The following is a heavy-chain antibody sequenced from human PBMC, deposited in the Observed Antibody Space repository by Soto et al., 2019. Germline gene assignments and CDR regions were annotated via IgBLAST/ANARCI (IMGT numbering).Heavy chain of an antibody. CDR3: AKTYYDILTGYFDY. Sequence: EVQLVESGGGLVQPGGSLRLSCAGSGFTFSSHAMHWVRQAPGKGLEYVSAISSNGDSTYYANSVKARFTISRDNSKNTLYLKMGSLRVEDMAVYDCAKTYYDILTGYFDYWGQGTPVTVSS. J-gene: IGHJ4*02. CDR1: GFTFSSHA. V-gene: IGHV3-64*01. D-gene: IGHD3-9*01. CDR2: ISSNGDST.